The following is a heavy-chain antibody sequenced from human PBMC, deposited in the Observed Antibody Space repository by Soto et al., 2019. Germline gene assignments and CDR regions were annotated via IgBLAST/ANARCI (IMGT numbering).Heavy chain of an antibody. CDR1: GFTFSNAW. J-gene: IGHJ6*02. CDR3: TTHYPHSFTIFGVAPYYYYGMDV. V-gene: IGHV3-15*07. D-gene: IGHD3-3*01. CDR2: IKSKTDGGTT. Sequence: PGGSLRLSCAASGFTFSNAWMNWVRQAPGKGLEWVGRIKSKTDGGTTDYAAPVKGRFTISRDDSKNTLYLQMNSLKTEDTAVYYCTTHYPHSFTIFGVAPYYYYGMDVWGRGTTVTVSS.